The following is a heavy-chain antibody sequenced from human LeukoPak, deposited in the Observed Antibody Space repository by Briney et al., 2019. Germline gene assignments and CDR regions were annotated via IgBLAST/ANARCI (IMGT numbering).Heavy chain of an antibody. CDR2: IYYSGNT. V-gene: IGHV4-39*01. J-gene: IGHJ3*02. D-gene: IGHD4-17*01. Sequence: SETLSLTCTVSGGSIFSSNSYWGWIRQPPGKGLEWIGSIYYSGNTYYNASLKSRVTISVDTSKNQFSLKLNSVTAADTAVYYCARPDGDYVGQLDAFDIWGQGTMVTVSS. CDR1: GGSIFSSNSY. CDR3: ARPDGDYVGQLDAFDI.